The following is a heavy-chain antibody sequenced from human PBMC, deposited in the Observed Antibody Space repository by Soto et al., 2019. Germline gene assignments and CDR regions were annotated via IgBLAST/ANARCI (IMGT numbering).Heavy chain of an antibody. CDR1: GFTFSSYG. CDR2: ISYDGSNK. D-gene: IGHD3-10*01. CDR3: AKDRMGAGVRGSFYY. J-gene: IGHJ4*02. V-gene: IGHV3-30*18. Sequence: QVQLVESGGGVVQPGKSLRLSCAGSGFTFSSYGMDWVRQAPGKGLEWVAVISYDGSNKYYADSVKGRFTISRDNSKNTLYLQMSSLRADDTSVYYCAKDRMGAGVRGSFYYWGQGTLVTVSS.